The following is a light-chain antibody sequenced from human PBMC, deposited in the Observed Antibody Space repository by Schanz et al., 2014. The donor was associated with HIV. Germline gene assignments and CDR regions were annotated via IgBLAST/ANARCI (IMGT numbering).Light chain of an antibody. Sequence: EIVMTQSPATLSVSPGERVTLSCRASRSVNSNLAWYQQKPGQAPRLLIYGASTGATGIPDRFSGSGSGTEFTLTISSLLSEDFAIYYCQQFNNWPPEGTFGQGTKVEIK. V-gene: IGKV3D-15*01. CDR2: GAS. CDR3: QQFNNWPPEGT. J-gene: IGKJ1*01. CDR1: RSVNSN.